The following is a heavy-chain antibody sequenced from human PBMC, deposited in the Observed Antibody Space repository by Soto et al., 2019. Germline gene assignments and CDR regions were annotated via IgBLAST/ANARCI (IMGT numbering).Heavy chain of an antibody. CDR1: GFTFSSYA. D-gene: IGHD6-13*01. Sequence: PGGSLRLSCAASGFTFSSYAMHWVRQAPGKGLEWVAVISYDGSNKYYADSVKGRFTISRDNSKNTLYLQMNSLRAEDTAVYYCARGRGLAAASGYWGQGTQVTVSS. CDR3: ARGRGLAAASGY. J-gene: IGHJ4*02. CDR2: ISYDGSNK. V-gene: IGHV3-30-3*01.